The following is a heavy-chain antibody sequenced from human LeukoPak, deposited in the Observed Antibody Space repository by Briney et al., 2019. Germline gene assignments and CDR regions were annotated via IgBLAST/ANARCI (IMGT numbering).Heavy chain of an antibody. CDR1: GFTFGDYA. V-gene: IGHV3-49*04. D-gene: IGHD1-26*01. CDR3: LVGATTDPFDY. J-gene: IGHJ4*02. Sequence: QPGRSLRLSCTASGFTFGDYAMSWVRQAPGKGLEWVGFIRSKAYGGTAEYAASVKGRFTISRDDSKSIAYLQMNSLKTEDTAVYYCLVGATTDPFDYWGQGTLVTVSS. CDR2: IRSKAYGGTA.